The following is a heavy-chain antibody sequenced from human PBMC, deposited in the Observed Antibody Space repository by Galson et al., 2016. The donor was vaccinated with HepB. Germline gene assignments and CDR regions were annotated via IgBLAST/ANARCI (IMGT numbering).Heavy chain of an antibody. J-gene: IGHJ3*02. Sequence: SETLSLTCPVCGASISNSDYWWAWIRQPPGKGLEWIASIFYRGDTNYNPSLRSRVSISVDTVKNQFSLKLRSVTAADTAMYYCAGGLRDFDWFDTFEIWGQWTRVTVSS. D-gene: IGHD3-9*01. V-gene: IGHV4-39*07. CDR1: GASISNSDYW. CDR2: IFYRGDT. CDR3: AGGLRDFDWFDTFEI.